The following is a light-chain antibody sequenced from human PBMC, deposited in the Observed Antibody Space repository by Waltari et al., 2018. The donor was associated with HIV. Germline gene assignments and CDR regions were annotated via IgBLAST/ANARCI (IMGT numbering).Light chain of an antibody. CDR3: GTWDSSLSAV. CDR2: DNN. J-gene: IGLJ3*02. Sequence: QSVLTQPPSVSAAPGKRVTISCSGRSSNIGTNNVPWYQHLPGAAPKLLIYDNNNRPSGIPDRFSGSKSGTSATLVITGLQTGDEADYYCGTWDSSLSAVFGGGTKLTVL. CDR1: SSNIGTNN. V-gene: IGLV1-51*01.